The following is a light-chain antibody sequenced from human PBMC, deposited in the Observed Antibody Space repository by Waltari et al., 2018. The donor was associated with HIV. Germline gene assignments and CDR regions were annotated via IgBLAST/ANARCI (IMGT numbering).Light chain of an antibody. CDR3: QQYNSYSPIT. J-gene: IGKJ5*01. CDR1: QSISSW. Sequence: DIQMTQSPSTLSASVGDRVTITCRASQSISSWLAWYQQKPGKDPKLLIYKASSLESGVPSRFSGSGSGTEFTLTISSLQPDDFATYYCQQYNSYSPITFGQGTRLEIK. V-gene: IGKV1-5*03. CDR2: KAS.